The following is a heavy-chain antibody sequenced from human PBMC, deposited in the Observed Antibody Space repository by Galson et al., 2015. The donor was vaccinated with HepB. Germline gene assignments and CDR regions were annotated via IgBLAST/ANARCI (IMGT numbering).Heavy chain of an antibody. V-gene: IGHV1-2*02. CDR1: GYTFTGYY. D-gene: IGHD3-3*01. CDR3: AREVDFWSGYSHDAFDI. J-gene: IGHJ3*02. CDR2: INPNSGGT. Sequence: SVKVSCKASGYTFTGYYMHWVRQAPGQGLEWMGWINPNSGGTNYAQKFQGRVTMTRDTSISTAYMELSRLRSDDTAVYYCAREVDFWSGYSHDAFDIWGQGTMVTVSS.